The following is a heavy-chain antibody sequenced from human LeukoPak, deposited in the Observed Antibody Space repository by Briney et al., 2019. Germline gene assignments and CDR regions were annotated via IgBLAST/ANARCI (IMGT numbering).Heavy chain of an antibody. D-gene: IGHD3-22*01. CDR3: ARDRLLYYYDSGPTGHFQH. CDR1: GFTFSSYS. CDR2: IKQDGSEK. V-gene: IGHV3-7*01. J-gene: IGHJ1*01. Sequence: PGGSLRLPCAASGFTFSSYSMNWVRQAPGKGLEWVANIKQDGSEKYYVDSVKGRFTISRDNAKNSLYLQMSSLRADDTAVYYCARDRLLYYYDSGPTGHFQHWGQGTLVTV.